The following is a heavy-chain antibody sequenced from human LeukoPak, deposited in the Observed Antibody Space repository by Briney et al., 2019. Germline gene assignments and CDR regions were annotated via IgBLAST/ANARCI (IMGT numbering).Heavy chain of an antibody. Sequence: PSETLSLTCTVSGGSIRSYYWSWIRQPPRKGLEWIGYIYYSGSTNYNPSLKSRVTISVDTSKNQFSLKLSSVTAADTAVYYCARATTYYYDSSGYLVWGQGTLVTVSS. CDR1: GGSIRSYY. CDR3: ARATTYYYDSSGYLV. D-gene: IGHD3-22*01. CDR2: IYYSGST. J-gene: IGHJ4*02. V-gene: IGHV4-59*01.